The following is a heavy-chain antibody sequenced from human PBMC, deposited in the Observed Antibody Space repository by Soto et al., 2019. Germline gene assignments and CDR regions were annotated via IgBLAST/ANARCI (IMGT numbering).Heavy chain of an antibody. CDR3: ARGPYHFDY. Sequence: GGSLRLSCAASGFTFSSYWMHWVRQAPGKGLDYVSSINRNGSSTNYADSVKGRFTISRDNSKNTLYLQMGSLRAEDMAVYYCARGPYHFDYWGQGTLVTVSS. CDR1: GFTFSSYW. CDR2: INRNGSST. V-gene: IGHV3-64*02. J-gene: IGHJ4*02.